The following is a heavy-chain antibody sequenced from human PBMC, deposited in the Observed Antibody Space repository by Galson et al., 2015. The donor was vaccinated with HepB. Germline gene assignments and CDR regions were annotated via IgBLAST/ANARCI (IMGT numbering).Heavy chain of an antibody. CDR3: ARETDVDTALVS. J-gene: IGHJ5*02. CDR1: GFTFSRYS. D-gene: IGHD5-18*01. Sequence: SLRLSCAASGFTFSRYSMNWVRQAPGKGLEWVSSISSSSSYIYYADSVKGRFTISRDNAKNTLYLQMNSLRAEDTAVYYCARETDVDTALVSWGQGTLVTVSS. CDR2: ISSSSSYI. V-gene: IGHV3-21*01.